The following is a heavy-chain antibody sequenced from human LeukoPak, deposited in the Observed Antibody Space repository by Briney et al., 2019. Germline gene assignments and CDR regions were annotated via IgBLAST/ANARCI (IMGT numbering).Heavy chain of an antibody. J-gene: IGHJ6*03. CDR1: GYTFTSYG. CDR2: ISAYNGNT. Sequence: ASVKLSCKASGYTFTSYGISWVRQAPGQGLEWMGWISAYNGNTNNAQKLQGRVTMTTDTSTSTAYMELRSLRSDDTAVYYCARSPRTGPVAARPYYYMDVWGKGTTVTVSS. V-gene: IGHV1-18*01. D-gene: IGHD6-6*01. CDR3: ARSPRTGPVAARPYYYMDV.